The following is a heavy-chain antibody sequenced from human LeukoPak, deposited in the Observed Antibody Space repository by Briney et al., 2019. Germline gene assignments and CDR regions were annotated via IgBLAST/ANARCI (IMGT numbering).Heavy chain of an antibody. Sequence: PGGSLRLSCAASGFTFDDYAMHWVRQAPGKGLEWVSGISWNSGSIGYAESVKGRFTISRDNAKNSLYLQMNSLRAEDTALYYCAKDKGDYGDSSFDYWGQGTLVTVSS. V-gene: IGHV3-9*01. J-gene: IGHJ4*02. D-gene: IGHD4-17*01. CDR3: AKDKGDYGDSSFDY. CDR1: GFTFDDYA. CDR2: ISWNSGSI.